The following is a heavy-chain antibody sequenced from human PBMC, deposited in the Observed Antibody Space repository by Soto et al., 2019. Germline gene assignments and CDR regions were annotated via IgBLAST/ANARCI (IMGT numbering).Heavy chain of an antibody. CDR2: IYYSGST. D-gene: IGHD7-27*01. Sequence: SETLSLTCTVSGGSISSYYWIWLRQPPGKGLEWIGYIYYSGSTNYNPSLKSRVTISVDTSKNQFSLKLSSVTAADTAVYYCAREFLGIAAFDIWGQGTMVTVSS. V-gene: IGHV4-59*01. CDR1: GGSISSYY. CDR3: AREFLGIAAFDI. J-gene: IGHJ3*02.